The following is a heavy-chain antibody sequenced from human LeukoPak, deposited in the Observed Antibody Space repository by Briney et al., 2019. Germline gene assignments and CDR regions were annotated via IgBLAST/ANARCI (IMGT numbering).Heavy chain of an antibody. CDR1: GFTFSSYA. D-gene: IGHD6-13*01. CDR2: ISGSGGST. Sequence: PGGSLRLSCAASGFTFSSYAMSWVRQAPGKGLEWVSAISGSGGSTYYADSVKGRFTISRDNSKKTLYLQMNSLRAEDTAVYYCAKVNRYSSSWYVQSFSGMDVWGQGTTVTVSS. CDR3: AKVNRYSSSWYVQSFSGMDV. V-gene: IGHV3-23*01. J-gene: IGHJ6*02.